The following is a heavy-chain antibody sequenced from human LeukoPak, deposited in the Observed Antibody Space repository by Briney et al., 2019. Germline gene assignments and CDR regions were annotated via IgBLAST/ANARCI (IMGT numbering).Heavy chain of an antibody. D-gene: IGHD2-15*01. Sequence: GGSLRLSCAASGFTFSRYAMSWVRRAPGKGLEWVSALGVSVSGYGGSTYYADSVKGRFTISRDNSKNTLYLQMNSLRAEDTAVYYCAKEGYCSGGSCYENWGQGTLVTVSS. CDR3: AKEGYCSGGSCYEN. V-gene: IGHV3-23*01. J-gene: IGHJ4*02. CDR1: GFTFSRYA. CDR2: LGVSVSGYGGST.